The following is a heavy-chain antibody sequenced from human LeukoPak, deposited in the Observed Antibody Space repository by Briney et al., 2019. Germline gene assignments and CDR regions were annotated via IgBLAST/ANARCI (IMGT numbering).Heavy chain of an antibody. CDR3: ARYHNGYDDY. CDR2: IYHSGST. D-gene: IGHD5-12*01. V-gene: IGHV4-30-2*01. Sequence: SETLSLTCGVSGASVSSIGYSWSWIRQPPGKGLEWIGYIYHSGSTYYSPSLKSRVTISLDRSKNQFSLKLSSVTDADTAVYYCARYHNGYDDYWGQGSLVTVSS. J-gene: IGHJ4*02. CDR1: GASVSSIGYS.